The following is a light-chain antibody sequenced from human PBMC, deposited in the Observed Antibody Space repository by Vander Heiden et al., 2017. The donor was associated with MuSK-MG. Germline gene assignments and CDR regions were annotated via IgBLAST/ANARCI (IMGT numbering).Light chain of an antibody. CDR1: QSVSSSY. CDR2: GAS. CDR3: QQYGSSPVT. Sequence: EIVLTQSPGTLSLSPGERATLSCRASQSVSSSYLAWYQQKPGQAPRLLIYGASSRATGIPDRFSGSGSGTDFTLTISRPEPEDFAVYYCQQYGSSPVTFGQGTKLEIK. J-gene: IGKJ2*01. V-gene: IGKV3-20*01.